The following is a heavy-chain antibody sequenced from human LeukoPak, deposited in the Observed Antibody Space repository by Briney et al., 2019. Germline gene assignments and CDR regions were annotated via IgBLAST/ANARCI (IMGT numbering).Heavy chain of an antibody. CDR2: IYYSGST. Sequence: SETLSLTCTVSGGSISSSTYYWDWIRQPPGKGLEWIGNIYYSGSTNYNPSLKSRVTISVDTSKNQFSLKLSSVTAADTAVYYCASSSACSGGSCYSDPRYYYYMDVWGKGTTVTISS. CDR1: GGSISSSTYY. V-gene: IGHV4-39*07. J-gene: IGHJ6*03. D-gene: IGHD2-15*01. CDR3: ASSSACSGGSCYSDPRYYYYMDV.